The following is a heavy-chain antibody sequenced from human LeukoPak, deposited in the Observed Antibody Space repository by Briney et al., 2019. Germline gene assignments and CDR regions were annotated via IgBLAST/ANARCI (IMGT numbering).Heavy chain of an antibody. CDR2: ISGSGGTT. J-gene: IGHJ4*02. CDR3: AKDRAQQLVLDF. CDR1: GFTFSSFG. Sequence: GGSLRLSCVASGFTFSSFGMSWVRQAPGKGLEWVSGISGSGGTTSYPDSAKGRFTISRDNSKNTLFLQMNSLRAEDTAVYYCAKDRAQQLVLDFWGQGTLVTVSS. D-gene: IGHD6-13*01. V-gene: IGHV3-23*01.